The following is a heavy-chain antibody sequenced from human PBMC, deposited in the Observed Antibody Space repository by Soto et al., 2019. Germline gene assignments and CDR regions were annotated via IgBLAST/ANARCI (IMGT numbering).Heavy chain of an antibody. Sequence: ASVKVSCKASGYTFTSYDINWVRQATGQGLEWMGWMNPNSGNTGYAQKFQGRVTMTRNTSLSTAYMELSSLRSEDTAVYYCARAGLRNRRTLQYGSGSYGFDYWGQGTLVTVSS. J-gene: IGHJ4*02. CDR1: GYTFTSYD. V-gene: IGHV1-8*01. CDR2: MNPNSGNT. D-gene: IGHD3-10*01. CDR3: ARAGLRNRRTLQYGSGSYGFDY.